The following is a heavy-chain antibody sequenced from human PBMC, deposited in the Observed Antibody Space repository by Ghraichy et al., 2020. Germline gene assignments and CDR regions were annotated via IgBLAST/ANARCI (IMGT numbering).Heavy chain of an antibody. V-gene: IGHV4-34*01. CDR3: ARKGYSGSYLTRHWYFDL. J-gene: IGHJ2*01. Sequence: SETLSLTCAVYGGSFSGYYWSWIRQPPGKGLEWIGEINHSGSTNYNPSLKSRVTISVDTSKNQFSLKLSSVTAADTAVYYCARKGYSGSYLTRHWYFDLWGRGTLVTVSS. CDR1: GGSFSGYY. D-gene: IGHD1-26*01. CDR2: INHSGST.